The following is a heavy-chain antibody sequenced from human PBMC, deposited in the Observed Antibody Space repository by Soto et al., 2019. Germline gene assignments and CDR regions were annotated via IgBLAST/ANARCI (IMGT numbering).Heavy chain of an antibody. CDR1: GCSISSGFYY. J-gene: IGHJ6*02. Sequence: SETLSLTCPVSGCSISSGFYYWSWIRQHPGKGLEWIGYIYYSGSTYYNPSLKSRVTISVDTSKSQFSLKLSSVTAADTAVYYCARDFTDSSGPTLGMGVWGQGTTVTVSS. CDR3: ARDFTDSSGPTLGMGV. D-gene: IGHD6-19*01. V-gene: IGHV4-31*03. CDR2: IYYSGST.